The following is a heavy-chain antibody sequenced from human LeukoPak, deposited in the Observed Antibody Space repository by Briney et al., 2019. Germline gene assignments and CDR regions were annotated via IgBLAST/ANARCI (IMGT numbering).Heavy chain of an antibody. Sequence: GGSLRLSCAASGFIFTDYWMHWVRQAPGKELVWVARIRGDGRATTYADSVKGRFTISRDNAMNTVFLQMKSLRAEDTGIYYCARELAGHYYGSGSSFDYWGQGTLVTVSS. CDR1: GFIFTDYW. CDR3: ARELAGHYYGSGSSFDY. J-gene: IGHJ4*02. V-gene: IGHV3-74*01. D-gene: IGHD3-10*01. CDR2: IRGDGRAT.